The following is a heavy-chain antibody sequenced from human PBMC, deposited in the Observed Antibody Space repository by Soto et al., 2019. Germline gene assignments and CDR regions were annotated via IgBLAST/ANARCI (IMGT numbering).Heavy chain of an antibody. CDR2: INLDGSEK. CDR3: ARDGSTSWYSYDYHGMDG. CDR1: GFTFRTYW. V-gene: IGHV3-7*05. J-gene: IGHJ6*02. Sequence: EVQLVESGGGLVQPGGSLRLSCAASGFTFRTYWLSWVRQVPGKGLEWVANINLDGSEKNYVDSVKGRFTISRDNARNSLYLQMSSLRAEDTALYYCARDGSTSWYSYDYHGMDGWGQGTTVTVSS. D-gene: IGHD5-18*01.